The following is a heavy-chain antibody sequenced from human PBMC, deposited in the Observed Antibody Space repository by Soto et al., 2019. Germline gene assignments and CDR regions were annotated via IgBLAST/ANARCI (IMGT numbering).Heavy chain of an antibody. CDR2: INAGNGNT. V-gene: IGHV1-3*01. CDR1: GYTFTSYA. Sequence: GASVKVSCKASGYTFTSYAMHWVRQAPGQRLEWMGWINAGNGNTKYSQKFQGRVTITRDTSASTAYMELSSLRSEDTAVYYCARLRGGGSSGYSSDFDYWGQGTLVTVSS. J-gene: IGHJ4*02. D-gene: IGHD3-22*01. CDR3: ARLRGGGSSGYSSDFDY.